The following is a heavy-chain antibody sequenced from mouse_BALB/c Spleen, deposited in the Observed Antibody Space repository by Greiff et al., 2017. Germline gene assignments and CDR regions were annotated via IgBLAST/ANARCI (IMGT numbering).Heavy chain of an antibody. Sequence: VQLQQSGPELVKPGASVKISCKASGYSFTGYFMNWVMQSHGKSLEWIGRINPYNGDTFYNQKFKGKATLTVDKSSSTAHMELRSLASEDSAVYYCARLDYFDYWGQGTTLTVSS. CDR3: ARLDYFDY. V-gene: IGHV1-20*02. J-gene: IGHJ2*01. CDR1: GYSFTGYF. CDR2: INPYNGDT.